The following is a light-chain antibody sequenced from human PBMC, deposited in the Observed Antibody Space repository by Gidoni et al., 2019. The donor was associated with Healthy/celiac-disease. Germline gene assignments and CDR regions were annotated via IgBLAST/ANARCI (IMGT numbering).Light chain of an antibody. CDR1: QSLVYRDANTY. CDR2: KVS. Sequence: VVMTQSPLSLPVTLGQPASISCRSRQSLVYRDANTYLTWFQQRPGQSPRRLICKVSNRDSGVPDRFSGSGSGTDFTLKIGRVEAEDVGVYYCMQGTHWPLSWTFGQGTKVEIK. J-gene: IGKJ1*01. CDR3: MQGTHWPLSWT. V-gene: IGKV2-30*01.